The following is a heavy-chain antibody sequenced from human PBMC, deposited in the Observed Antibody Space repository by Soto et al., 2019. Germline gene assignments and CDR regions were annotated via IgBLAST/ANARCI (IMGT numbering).Heavy chain of an antibody. CDR3: AHSRVPDAGLTSFDI. CDR1: GFSLRTSGVG. J-gene: IGHJ3*02. Sequence: QITLKESGPTLVKPTQTLTLTCTFSGFSLRTSGVGVGWIGQPPGKAMEWLALIYWDDDKRYSPSLKSRLTITKEPSKNQVVLTMTNMDPVDTATYYCAHSRVPDAGLTSFDIWGQGTMVTVSS. D-gene: IGHD2-2*01. CDR2: IYWDDDK. V-gene: IGHV2-5*02.